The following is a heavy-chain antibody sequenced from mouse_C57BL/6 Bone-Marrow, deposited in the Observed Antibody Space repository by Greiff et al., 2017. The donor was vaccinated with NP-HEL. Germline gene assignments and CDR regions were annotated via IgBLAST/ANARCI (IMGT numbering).Heavy chain of an antibody. CDR3: TTELCPYWYFDV. J-gene: IGHJ1*03. CDR2: IDPENGDT. D-gene: IGHD1-1*02. V-gene: IGHV14-4*01. Sequence: VQLQQSGAELVRPGASVKLSCTASGFNIKDDYMHWVKQRPEQGLEWIGWIDPENGDTEYASKFQGKATITADTSSNTAYLQRSSLTSEDTAVYYCTTELCPYWYFDVWGTGTTVTVSA. CDR1: GFNIKDDY.